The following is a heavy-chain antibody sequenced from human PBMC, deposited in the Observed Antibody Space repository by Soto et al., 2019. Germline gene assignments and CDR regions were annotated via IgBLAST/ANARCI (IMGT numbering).Heavy chain of an antibody. CDR3: ARVLRYGDYPSWFGP. V-gene: IGHV1-3*01. D-gene: IGHD4-17*01. CDR2: INAGNGNT. Sequence: ASVKVSCKASGYTFTSYAMHWVRQAPGQRLEWMGWINAGNGNTKYSQKFQGRVTITRDTSASTAYMELSSLRSEDTAVYYCARVLRYGDYPSWFGPWGQGTLVTVSS. CDR1: GYTFTSYA. J-gene: IGHJ5*02.